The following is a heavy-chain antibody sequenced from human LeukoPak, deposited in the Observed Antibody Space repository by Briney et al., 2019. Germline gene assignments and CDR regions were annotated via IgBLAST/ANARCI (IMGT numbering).Heavy chain of an antibody. D-gene: IGHD3-9*01. J-gene: IGHJ5*02. CDR1: GYTFTGYY. CDR3: AMQYDVLTGAP. Sequence: ASVKVPCKASGYTFTGYYMQWVRQAPGQGLEWMGWINPNSGGTNYAQKFQGRVTMTRDTSISTAYMELSRLRSDDTAVYYCAMQYDVLTGAPWGQGTLVTVSS. V-gene: IGHV1-2*02. CDR2: INPNSGGT.